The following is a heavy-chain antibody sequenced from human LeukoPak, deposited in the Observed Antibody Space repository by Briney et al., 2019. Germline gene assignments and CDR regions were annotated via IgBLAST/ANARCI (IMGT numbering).Heavy chain of an antibody. Sequence: GGSLRLSCAASGFTFSSYSMNWVRQAPGKGLEWVSSISSSSSYIYYADSVKGRFTISRDNAKNSLYLQMNSLRAEDTAVYYCARERLLYSSSASWFDPWGQGTLVTVSS. CDR3: ARERLLYSSSASWFDP. V-gene: IGHV3-21*01. J-gene: IGHJ5*02. CDR1: GFTFSSYS. D-gene: IGHD6-6*01. CDR2: ISSSSSYI.